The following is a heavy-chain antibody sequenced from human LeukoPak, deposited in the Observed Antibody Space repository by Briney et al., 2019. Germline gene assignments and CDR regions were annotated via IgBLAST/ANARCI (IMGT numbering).Heavy chain of an antibody. V-gene: IGHV4-61*02. J-gene: IGHJ4*02. CDR1: GGSISSGSYC. Sequence: TLSLTCTVSGGSISSGSYCRSWIRQSAGKGLEWIGRVYTSGSTNYNPSLKSRVTISVDTPKNQFSLKLSSVTAADTAVYFCARERGYGGTFDYWGQGTLVTVSS. CDR2: VYTSGST. CDR3: ARERGYGGTFDY. D-gene: IGHD4-23*01.